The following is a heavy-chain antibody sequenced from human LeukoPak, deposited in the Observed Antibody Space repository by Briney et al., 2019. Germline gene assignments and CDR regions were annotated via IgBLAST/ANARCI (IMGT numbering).Heavy chain of an antibody. CDR2: IIPMFGTE. V-gene: IGHV1-69*01. Sequence: ASVKVSCKASGGTFSTYAINWVRQAPGQGLEWMGGIIPMFGTEKYARKFQGRVTITADESTSTAYVELTSLRSEDTAIDFCARNRQWGQGSLVTVSS. CDR3: ARNRQ. J-gene: IGHJ4*02. CDR1: GGTFSTYA.